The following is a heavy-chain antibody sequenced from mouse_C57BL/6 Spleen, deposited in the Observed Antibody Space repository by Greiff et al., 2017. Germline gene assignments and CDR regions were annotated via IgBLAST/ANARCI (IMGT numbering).Heavy chain of an antibody. CDR3: ARAIITTVVATPCYFDY. Sequence: QVQLQQPGTELVKPGASVKLSCKASGYTFTSYWMHWVKQRPGQGLEWIGNLNPSNGGTNYNEKFQSKATLTVDKSSSTAYMQRSSLTSADSAFYYCARAIITTVVATPCYFDYWGQGTTLTVSS. V-gene: IGHV1-53*01. CDR1: GYTFTSYW. D-gene: IGHD1-1*01. J-gene: IGHJ2*01. CDR2: LNPSNGGT.